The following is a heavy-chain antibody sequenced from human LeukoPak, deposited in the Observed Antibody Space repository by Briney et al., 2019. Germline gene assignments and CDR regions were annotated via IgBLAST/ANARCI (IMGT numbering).Heavy chain of an antibody. J-gene: IGHJ4*02. Sequence: WGSLRLSCAASRLTFSSYAMHWVRQAPGKGLEWVALISYDGSDEYYADSVKGRFTISRDNSKNTLYLQMNSLRADDTAVYYCAKPDSIPYTSGWFDFDFWGQGTLVTVSS. CDR1: RLTFSSYA. D-gene: IGHD6-19*01. V-gene: IGHV3-30*18. CDR3: AKPDSIPYTSGWFDFDF. CDR2: ISYDGSDE.